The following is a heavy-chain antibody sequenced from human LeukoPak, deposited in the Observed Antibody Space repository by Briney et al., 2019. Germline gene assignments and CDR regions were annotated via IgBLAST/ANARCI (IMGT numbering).Heavy chain of an antibody. CDR2: IYYSGST. D-gene: IGHD2-2*01. CDR1: GGSISGHY. Sequence: SDTLSLTCTVSGGSISGHYWSWIRQPPGKGLEWIGYIYYSGSTNYNPSLKSRVTISVDTSKNQFSLKLSSVTAADPAVYYCASGARIVPAARALYYYYMDVWGKGTTVTVSS. J-gene: IGHJ6*03. V-gene: IGHV4-59*07. CDR3: ASGARIVPAARALYYYYMDV.